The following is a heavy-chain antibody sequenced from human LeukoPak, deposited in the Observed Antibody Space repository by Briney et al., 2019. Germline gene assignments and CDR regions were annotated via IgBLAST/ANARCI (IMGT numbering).Heavy chain of an antibody. D-gene: IGHD6-19*01. J-gene: IGHJ4*02. CDR2: IYYGGSI. CDR3: ARHLTVAGTRYYFDY. Sequence: SETLSLTCTVSGGSISSFHWSWFRQPPGKGLEWIGYIYYGGSINYNPSLKSRVTISADTSKNQFSLKLSSVTAADTAVYYCARHLTVAGTRYYFDYWGQGTLVTVSS. V-gene: IGHV4-59*08. CDR1: GGSISSFH.